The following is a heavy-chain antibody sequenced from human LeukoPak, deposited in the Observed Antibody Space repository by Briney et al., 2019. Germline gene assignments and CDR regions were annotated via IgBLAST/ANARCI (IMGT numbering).Heavy chain of an antibody. V-gene: IGHV5-51*01. CDR3: ARPSTSHRDDAFDI. CDR2: IYPGDSDT. Sequence: GESLKISCQGSGYSFTTYWIGWVRQMPGKGLEWMGIIYPGDSDTRYSPSFQGQVTISADKSISTAYLQWSSLKASDTAMYYCARPSTSHRDDAFDIWGQGTMVTVSS. CDR1: GYSFTTYW. J-gene: IGHJ3*02. D-gene: IGHD2-2*01.